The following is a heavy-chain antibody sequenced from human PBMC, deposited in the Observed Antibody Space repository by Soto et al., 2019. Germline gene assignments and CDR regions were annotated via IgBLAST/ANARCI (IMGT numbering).Heavy chain of an antibody. D-gene: IGHD3-3*01. CDR3: ARATEWNALDI. Sequence: DVQLVETGGGMIQPGGSLRLSCAASGFSVSRDYMNWVRQDPGKGLEWVSVIYRGGSAYYADSVRGRFTISRDNSENTLFLQMNNLRAEDTAVYYCARATEWNALDIWGQGTMVPVSS. J-gene: IGHJ3*02. CDR1: GFSVSRDY. V-gene: IGHV3-53*02. CDR2: IYRGGSA.